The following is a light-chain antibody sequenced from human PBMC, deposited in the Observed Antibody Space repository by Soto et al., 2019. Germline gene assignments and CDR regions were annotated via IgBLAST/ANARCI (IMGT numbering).Light chain of an antibody. V-gene: IGKV1-33*01. CDR3: QQYDNLLIT. Sequence: QMXHXPSSXSASXXXXVXXTWEASQDISNYLNWYQQKPGKAPKLLIYDASNLETGVPSRFSRSGSGTDFTFTISSLQPEDIATYYCQQYDNLLITFGQGTRVEI. CDR1: QDISNY. CDR2: DAS. J-gene: IGKJ5*01.